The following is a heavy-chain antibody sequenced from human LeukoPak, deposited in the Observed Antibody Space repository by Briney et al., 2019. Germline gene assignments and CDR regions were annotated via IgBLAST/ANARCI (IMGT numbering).Heavy chain of an antibody. Sequence: GGSLRLSCAASGFTFSDYYMSWIRQAPGKGLEWVSAISGSGGSTCYADSVKGRFTISRDNSKNTLYLQMNSLRAEDTAVYYCAKDVGDLDYWGQGTLVTVSS. CDR1: GFTFSDYY. V-gene: IGHV3-23*01. CDR3: AKDVGDLDY. D-gene: IGHD1-26*01. CDR2: ISGSGGST. J-gene: IGHJ4*02.